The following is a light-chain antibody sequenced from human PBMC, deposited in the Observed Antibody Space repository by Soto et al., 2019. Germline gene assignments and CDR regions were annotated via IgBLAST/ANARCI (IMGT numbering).Light chain of an antibody. J-gene: IGLJ1*01. CDR3: SSYTSSSIL. CDR2: AVT. CDR1: SSDVCGYNY. V-gene: IGLV2-14*01. Sequence: ALTQPASLSGSPGQSITISCTGTSSDVCGYNYVSWYQQHPGKAPKLMIYAVTDRPSGVSSRFSGSKSGNTATLTISGLQSEDEADYYCSSYTSSSILFGTGTKVT.